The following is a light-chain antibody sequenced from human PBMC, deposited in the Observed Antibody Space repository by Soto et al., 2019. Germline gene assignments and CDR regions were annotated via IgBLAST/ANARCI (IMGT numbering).Light chain of an antibody. CDR1: SSNIGNNY. J-gene: IGLJ2*01. V-gene: IGLV1-51*01. CDR2: DND. Sequence: QTVVTQPPSVSAAPGQKVSISCSGSSSNIGNNYVSWYQQLPGTTPKLLIYDNDKRPSGIPDRFSGSKSDTSATLDITGLQTGDEADYYYGTWDSSLNAVFGGGTKVTVL. CDR3: GTWDSSLNAV.